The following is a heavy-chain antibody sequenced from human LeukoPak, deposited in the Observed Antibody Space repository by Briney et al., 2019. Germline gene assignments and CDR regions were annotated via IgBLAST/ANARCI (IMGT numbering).Heavy chain of an antibody. Sequence: SGPLSLTSVVSAASTSNTTWWSWPHQHPGQGVEWIGEISLTGLTDYNPSLESRVTVSLDKSKNQLSLSLTTVTAADTAVYYCSRENGAFSPFGYWGQGTLVTVLS. V-gene: IGHV4-4*02. CDR2: ISLTGLT. J-gene: IGHJ4*02. CDR1: AASTSNTTW. CDR3: SRENGAFSPFGY. D-gene: IGHD2-8*01.